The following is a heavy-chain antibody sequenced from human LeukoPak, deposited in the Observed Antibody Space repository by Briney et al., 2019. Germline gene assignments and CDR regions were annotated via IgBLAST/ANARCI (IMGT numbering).Heavy chain of an antibody. CDR3: ARESSGYDPYYYYYYMDV. D-gene: IGHD5-12*01. CDR1: GGSFSGYY. V-gene: IGHV4-59*01. J-gene: IGHJ6*03. CDR2: IYSSGST. Sequence: PSETLSLTCAVYGGSFSGYYWSWIRQPPGKGLEWIGYIYSSGSTNYNPSLKSRVTMSVDTSKNQFSLKVSSVTAADTAVYYCARESSGYDPYYYYYYMDVWGKGTTVTVSS.